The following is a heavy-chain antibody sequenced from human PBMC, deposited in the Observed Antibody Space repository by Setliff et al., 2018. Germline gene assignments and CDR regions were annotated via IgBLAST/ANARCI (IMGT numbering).Heavy chain of an antibody. Sequence: GGSLRLSCAASGFTFSNSWMSWVRQAPGKGLEWVANIKQDGSEKYYVDSVKGRFTISRDNAKNSLYLQMNSLRAEDTAVYYCARLYRPESRYYFFDYWGQGTLVTVSS. V-gene: IGHV3-7*01. CDR3: ARLYRPESRYYFFDY. CDR1: GFTFSNSW. D-gene: IGHD3-3*01. J-gene: IGHJ4*02. CDR2: IKQDGSEK.